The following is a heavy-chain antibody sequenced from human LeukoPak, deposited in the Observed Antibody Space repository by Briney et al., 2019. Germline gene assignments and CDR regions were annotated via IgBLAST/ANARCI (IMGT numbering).Heavy chain of an antibody. J-gene: IGHJ4*02. Sequence: PGGSLGLSCGASGFTFSNYAVHWVRQAPGKGLEWVAIISYDGSKKYYADSVKGRFSISRDNSKNTVYLQMNNLRTEDTAVFYCARDAGLSGGYPQYYFDYWGQGTLVTVSS. D-gene: IGHD3-22*01. CDR1: GFTFSNYA. V-gene: IGHV3-30-3*01. CDR2: ISYDGSKK. CDR3: ARDAGLSGGYPQYYFDY.